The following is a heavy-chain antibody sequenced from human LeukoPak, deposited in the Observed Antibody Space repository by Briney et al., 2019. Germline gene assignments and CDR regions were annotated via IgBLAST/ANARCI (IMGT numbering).Heavy chain of an antibody. CDR2: IYYSGST. CDR3: ARDGGTLSGSSYDY. V-gene: IGHV4-31*03. D-gene: IGHD1-26*01. CDR1: GGSISSGGYY. Sequence: PSETLSLACTVSGGSISSGGYYWSWIRQHPGKGLEWIGYIYYSGSTYYNPSLKSRVTISVDTSKNQFSLKLSSVTAADTAVYYCARDGGTLSGSSYDYWGQGTLVTVSS. J-gene: IGHJ4*02.